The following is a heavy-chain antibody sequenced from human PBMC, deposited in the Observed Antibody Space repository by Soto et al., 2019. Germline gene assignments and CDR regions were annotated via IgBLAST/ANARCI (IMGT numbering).Heavy chain of an antibody. CDR3: GHRVLRTVFGLVTTTAIYFVS. J-gene: IGHJ4*02. V-gene: IGHV2-5*02. CDR2: SYWVDDK. CDR1: GFSLTTSGAG. Sequence: QITLNECGPTVVRPTETLTLTCRFSGFSLTTSGAGVGWIRQSPVKAREWLALSYWVDDKRYSASLKSRLTDTPDTPKNQVMLRVSDLDPTDTSTYYCGHRVLRTVFGLVTTTAIYFVSRVQGTPVAVSS. D-gene: IGHD3-3*01.